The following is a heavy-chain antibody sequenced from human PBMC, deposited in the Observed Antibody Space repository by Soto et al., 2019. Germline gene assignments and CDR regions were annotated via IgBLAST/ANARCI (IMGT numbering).Heavy chain of an antibody. V-gene: IGHV1-69*02. CDR1: GGTFSSYT. D-gene: IGHD3-10*01. J-gene: IGHJ5*02. CDR2: IIPILGIA. CDR3: ARSLWGGDPRADKYNWFDP. Sequence: ASVKVSCKASGGTFSSYTISWVRQAPGQGLEWMGRIIPILGIANYAQKFQGRVTITADKSTSTAYMELSSLGSEDTAVYYCARSLWGGDPRADKYNWFDPWGQGTPVTVSS.